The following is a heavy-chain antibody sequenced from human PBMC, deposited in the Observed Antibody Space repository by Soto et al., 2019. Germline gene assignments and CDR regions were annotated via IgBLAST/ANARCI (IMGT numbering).Heavy chain of an antibody. D-gene: IGHD4-17*01. CDR1: GFPFSSYS. Sequence: GGSLRLSCAASGFPFSSYSMNWVRQAPGKGLEWVSSISSSSSYIYYADSVKGRFTISRDNAKNSLYLQMNSLRAEDTAVYYCASIYYGDYAIGAYNWFDPWGQGTLVTVSS. J-gene: IGHJ5*02. V-gene: IGHV3-21*01. CDR3: ASIYYGDYAIGAYNWFDP. CDR2: ISSSSSYI.